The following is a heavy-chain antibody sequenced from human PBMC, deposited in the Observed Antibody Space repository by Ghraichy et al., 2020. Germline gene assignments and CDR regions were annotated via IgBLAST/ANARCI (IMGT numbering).Heavy chain of an antibody. V-gene: IGHV3-7*03. J-gene: IGHJ4*01. D-gene: IGHD4-17*01. Sequence: GESLNISCTASGFTFASYYMSWLRQAPGKGLEWVANIKEDGTERQYVDSVQGRFTISRDDAKKSVYLQMNSLRAEDTAIYYCAREPLGDGDFFDYWGHGTLVTVSS. CDR1: GFTFASYY. CDR3: AREPLGDGDFFDY. CDR2: IKEDGTER.